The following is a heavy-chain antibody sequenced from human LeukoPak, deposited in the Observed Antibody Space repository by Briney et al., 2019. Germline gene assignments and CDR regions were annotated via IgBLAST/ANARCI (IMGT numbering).Heavy chain of an antibody. D-gene: IGHD3/OR15-3a*01. J-gene: IGHJ3*02. CDR1: GFTFSSYS. Sequence: GGSLRLSCAASGFTFSSYSMNWVRQAPGKGLEWVSSISSSSSYIYYADSVKGRFTISRDNVKNSLYLQMNSLRAEDTAVYYCARVGTGNDAFDIWGQGTMVTVSS. CDR3: ARVGTGNDAFDI. CDR2: ISSSSSYI. V-gene: IGHV3-21*01.